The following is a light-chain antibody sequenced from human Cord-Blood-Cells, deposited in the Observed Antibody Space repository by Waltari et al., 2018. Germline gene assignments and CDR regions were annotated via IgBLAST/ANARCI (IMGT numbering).Light chain of an antibody. Sequence: SALTQPASVSGSPGQSLTISCTGTSIDVGSYNLVSWYQQHPGKAPKLMIYEGRKRPSGVSNRFSGSKSGNTASLTISGLQAEDEADYYCCSYAGSSTLVFGGGTKLTVL. V-gene: IGLV2-23*01. CDR1: SIDVGSYNL. CDR3: CSYAGSSTLV. J-gene: IGLJ2*01. CDR2: EGR.